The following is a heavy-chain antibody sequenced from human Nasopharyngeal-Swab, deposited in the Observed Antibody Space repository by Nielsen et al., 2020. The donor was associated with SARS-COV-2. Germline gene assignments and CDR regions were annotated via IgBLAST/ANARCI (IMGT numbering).Heavy chain of an antibody. CDR3: ARDTRHWNDGGGFYGMDV. CDR1: GFTFSDYY. V-gene: IGHV3-11*05. CDR2: ISSSSSNT. Sequence: GESLKISCAASGFTFSDYYMSWLRQAPGKGLEWVSYISSSSSNTNYADSVKGRVTISRDNAKNSLHLQMNSLRAESTAVYDCARDTRHWNDGGGFYGMDVWGQGTTVTVSS. D-gene: IGHD1-1*01. J-gene: IGHJ6*02.